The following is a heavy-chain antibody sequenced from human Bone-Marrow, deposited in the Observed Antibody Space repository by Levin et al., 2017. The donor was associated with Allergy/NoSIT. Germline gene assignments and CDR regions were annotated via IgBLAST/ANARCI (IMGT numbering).Heavy chain of an antibody. J-gene: IGHJ4*02. CDR3: ARFPPKRGGIGY. Sequence: ASVKVSCKASGYTFTGYYMHWVRQAPGQGLEWMGRINPNSGGTNYAQKFQGRVTMTRDTSISTAYMELSRLRSDDTAVYYCARFPPKRGGIGYWGQGTLVTVSS. CDR1: GYTFTGYY. CDR2: INPNSGGT. D-gene: IGHD3-16*01. V-gene: IGHV1-2*06.